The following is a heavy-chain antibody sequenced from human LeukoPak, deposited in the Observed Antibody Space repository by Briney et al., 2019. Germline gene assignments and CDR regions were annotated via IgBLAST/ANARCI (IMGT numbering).Heavy chain of an antibody. CDR2: IIPIFGTA. J-gene: IGHJ3*02. D-gene: IGHD3-22*01. Sequence: GASVKVSCKASGGTFSSYAISWVRQAPGQGLEWMGGIIPIFGTANYAQKFQGRVTITADESTSTAYMELSSLRSEDTAVYYCAREYDSSGYYYRGAFDIWGQGTRVTVSS. CDR1: GGTFSSYA. V-gene: IGHV1-69*13. CDR3: AREYDSSGYYYRGAFDI.